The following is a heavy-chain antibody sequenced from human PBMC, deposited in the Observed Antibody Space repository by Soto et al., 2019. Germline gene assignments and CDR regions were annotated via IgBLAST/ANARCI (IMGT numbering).Heavy chain of an antibody. CDR2: IIPIFGTA. V-gene: IGHV1-69*13. CDR1: GGTFSSYA. CDR3: ARVAVIAVAGFGFDY. D-gene: IGHD6-19*01. J-gene: IGHJ4*02. Sequence: SVKVSCKASGGTFSSYAISWVRQAPGQGLEWMGGIIPIFGTANYAQKFQGRATITADESTSTAYMELSSLRSEDTAVYYCARVAVIAVAGFGFDYWGQGTLVTV.